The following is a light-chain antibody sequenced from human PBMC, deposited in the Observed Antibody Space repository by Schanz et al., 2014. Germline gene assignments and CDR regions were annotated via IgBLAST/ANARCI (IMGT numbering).Light chain of an antibody. CDR1: SSDNL. V-gene: IGLV2-23*01. CDR3: CSYVAHHWL. CDR2: EGS. J-gene: IGLJ3*02. Sequence: SALTQPTSVSGSPGQSITISCPGTSSDNLVSWYQQHPGKAPKLLIYEGSKWPSGVSNRFSASKSGNTASLTISGLQAEDEADYYCCSYVAHHWLFGVGTKLTVL.